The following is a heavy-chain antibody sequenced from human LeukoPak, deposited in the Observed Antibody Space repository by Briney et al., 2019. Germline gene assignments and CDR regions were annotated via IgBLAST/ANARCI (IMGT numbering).Heavy chain of an antibody. D-gene: IGHD3-22*01. CDR2: ISGSGGST. V-gene: IGHV3-23*01. CDR3: AREYYYDRSGYYSDY. Sequence: GGSLRLSCAASGFTFSSYAMSWVRQAPAQGLEWVSAISGSGGSTYYADSVKGRFTISRDNAKNTLYLQMNSLRAEDTAVYYCAREYYYDRSGYYSDYWGQGTLVTVSS. CDR1: GFTFSSYA. J-gene: IGHJ4*02.